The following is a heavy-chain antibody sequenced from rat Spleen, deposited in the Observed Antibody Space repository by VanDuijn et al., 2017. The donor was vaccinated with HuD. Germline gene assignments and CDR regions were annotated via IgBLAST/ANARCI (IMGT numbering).Heavy chain of an antibody. CDR3: ATPTPGIPFAY. V-gene: IGHV5-7*01. J-gene: IGHJ3*01. Sequence: EVQLVESGGGLVQPGRSLKLSYAASGFTFSDHAMAWVRQFPKKGLEWVAIIIYDGSGTFYRDSVKGRFTISRDNAKNTLSLQMDSLRTEDTATYYCATPTPGIPFAYWGQGTLVTVSS. CDR1: GFTFSDHA. CDR2: IIYDGSGT. D-gene: IGHD1-4*01.